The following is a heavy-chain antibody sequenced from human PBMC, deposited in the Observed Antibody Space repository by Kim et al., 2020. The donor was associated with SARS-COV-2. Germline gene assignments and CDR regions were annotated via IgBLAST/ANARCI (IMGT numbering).Heavy chain of an antibody. Sequence: KGRFTISRDNAKNSLYLQMNSLGAEDTAVYYCARDFNGSGYYQRWGIFDYWGQGTLVTVSS. V-gene: IGHV3-11*05. D-gene: IGHD3-22*01. CDR3: ARDFNGSGYYQRWGIFDY. J-gene: IGHJ4*02.